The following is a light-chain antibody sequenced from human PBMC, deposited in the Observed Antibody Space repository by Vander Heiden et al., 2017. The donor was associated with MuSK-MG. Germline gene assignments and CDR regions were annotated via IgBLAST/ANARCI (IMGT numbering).Light chain of an antibody. J-gene: IGKJ2*01. CDR2: WAS. V-gene: IGKV4-1*01. Sequence: DIVMTQSPDSQPVSLGERATIICKSSQSVLNIDNSRNYLAWYQQKPGQPPKLLIYWASTRESGVPDRFSGSGSGTDFTLTISSLQAEDVAVYYCQQDDSFPYTFGQGTKLEI. CDR1: QSVLNIDNSRNY. CDR3: QQDDSFPYT.